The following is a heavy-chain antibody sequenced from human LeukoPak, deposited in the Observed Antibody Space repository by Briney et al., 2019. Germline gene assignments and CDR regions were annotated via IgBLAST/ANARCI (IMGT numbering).Heavy chain of an antibody. CDR2: IYYSGST. CDR1: GGSISSSSYY. CDR3: ARFGYVETTVATPIKYYFAMDV. V-gene: IGHV4-39*07. J-gene: IGHJ6*01. Sequence: SETLSLTCTVSGGSISSSSYYWGWIRQPPGKGLEWIGSIYYSGSTYDNPSLKSRVAVSVDTSKNHFSLRPSSLTAADTAVYYCARFGYVETTVATPIKYYFAMDVWGQGTTVTVSS. D-gene: IGHD4-23*01.